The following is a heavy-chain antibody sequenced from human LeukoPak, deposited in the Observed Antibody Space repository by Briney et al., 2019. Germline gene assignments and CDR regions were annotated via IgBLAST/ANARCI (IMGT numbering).Heavy chain of an antibody. CDR2: IYYSGST. CDR3: ARDPGGAVAGSFDY. Sequence: PSETLSLTCTVSGGSISSSSYYWGWIRQPPGKGLEWIGSIYYSGSTYYNPSLKSRVTISVDTSKNQFSLKLSSVTAADTAVYYCARDPGGAVAGSFDYWGQGTLVTVSS. D-gene: IGHD6-19*01. J-gene: IGHJ4*02. V-gene: IGHV4-39*02. CDR1: GGSISSSSYY.